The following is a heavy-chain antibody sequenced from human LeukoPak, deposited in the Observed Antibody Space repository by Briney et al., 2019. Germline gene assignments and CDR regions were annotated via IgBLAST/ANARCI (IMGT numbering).Heavy chain of an antibody. V-gene: IGHV3-48*01. D-gene: IGHD2-2*01. J-gene: IGHJ4*02. CDR3: ARDPSDIVVVPAALLFDY. CDR2: ISSSSSTI. Sequence: GGSLRLSCAASGFTFSSYSINWVRQAPGKGLEWVSYISSSSSTIYYAGSVKGRFTISRDNAKNSLYLQMNSLRAEDTAVYYCARDPSDIVVVPAALLFDYWGQGTLVTVSS. CDR1: GFTFSSYS.